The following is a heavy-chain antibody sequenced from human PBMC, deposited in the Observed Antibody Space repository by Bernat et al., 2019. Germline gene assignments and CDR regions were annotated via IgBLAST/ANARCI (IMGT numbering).Heavy chain of an antibody. D-gene: IGHD3-22*01. CDR3: ARLPPLTYDSSGYIDY. V-gene: IGHV3-66*04. J-gene: IGHJ4*02. Sequence: EVQLVESGGGLVQPGGSLRLSCAASGFTVSSNYMSWVRQAPGKGLEWVSVIYSGGSTYYADSVKGRFTISRDNSKNTLYLQMNSLRAEDTAVYYCARLPPLTYDSSGYIDYWGQGTLVTVSS. CDR2: IYSGGST. CDR1: GFTVSSNY.